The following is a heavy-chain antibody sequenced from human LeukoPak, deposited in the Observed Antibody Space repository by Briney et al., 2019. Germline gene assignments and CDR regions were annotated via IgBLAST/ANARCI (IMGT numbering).Heavy chain of an antibody. CDR1: GFTFRSYG. Sequence: PGRSLRLSCAASGFTFRSYGMHWVRQAPGKGLEWVAVIWYDGSNKYYADSVKGRFTISRDNSKNTLYLQMNSLRAEDTAVYYCAKDNGGYSYGSDYWGQGTLVTVSS. CDR2: IWYDGSNK. J-gene: IGHJ4*02. D-gene: IGHD5-18*01. CDR3: AKDNGGYSYGSDY. V-gene: IGHV3-33*06.